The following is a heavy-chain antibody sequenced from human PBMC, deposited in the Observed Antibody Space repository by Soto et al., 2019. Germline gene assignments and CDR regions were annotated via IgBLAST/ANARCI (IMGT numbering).Heavy chain of an antibody. CDR3: ARGADDDGAGSYSWFDP. Sequence: QVQLVQSGAEVKKPGSSVKVSCKASGGTFSSYAISWVRQAPGQGLEWMGGIIPIFGTANYAQKFQGRVTCTADESTTTASMGVSSLRSGDTAVYYCARGADDDGAGSYSWFDPWGQGTLVTVAS. CDR1: GGTFSSYA. V-gene: IGHV1-69*12. CDR2: IIPIFGTA. D-gene: IGHD3-10*01. J-gene: IGHJ5*02.